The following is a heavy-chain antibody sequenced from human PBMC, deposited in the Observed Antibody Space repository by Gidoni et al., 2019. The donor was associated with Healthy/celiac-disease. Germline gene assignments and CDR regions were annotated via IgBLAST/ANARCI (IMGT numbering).Heavy chain of an antibody. CDR2: ISGSGGST. Sequence: EVQLLESGGGLVQPGGSLRLSCAASGFTFSSYAMSWVRLAPGKGLEWVSAISGSGGSTYYADSFKGRFTISRDNSKNTLYLQMNSLRAEDTAVYYCAKVSVVVVAAQVEYFQHWGQGTLVTVSS. CDR1: GFTFSSYA. V-gene: IGHV3-23*01. D-gene: IGHD2-15*01. J-gene: IGHJ1*01. CDR3: AKVSVVVVAAQVEYFQH.